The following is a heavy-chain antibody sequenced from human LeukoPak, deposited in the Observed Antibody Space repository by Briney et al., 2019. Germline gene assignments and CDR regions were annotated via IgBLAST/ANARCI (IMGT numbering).Heavy chain of an antibody. Sequence: GGTLRLSCAASGFTFSTYGMSWVRQAPGKGLEWVSSIGSDGGNTYYTDSVKGRFTMSRDNAKNTLYLQMNSLRAEDTAVYYCASGRTAGYYWGQGTLVTVSS. CDR3: ASGRTAGYY. V-gene: IGHV3-23*01. D-gene: IGHD6-13*01. J-gene: IGHJ4*02. CDR1: GFTFSTYG. CDR2: IGSDGGNT.